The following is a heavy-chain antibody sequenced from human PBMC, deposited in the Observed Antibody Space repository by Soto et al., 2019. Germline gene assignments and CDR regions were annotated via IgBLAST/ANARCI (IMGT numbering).Heavy chain of an antibody. CDR2: IYYSGST. J-gene: IGHJ6*02. Sequence: SETLSLTCTVSGGSISSSSYYWGWIRQPPGKGLDWIGSIYYSGSTYYNPSLKSRVTISVDTSKNQFSLKLSSVTAADTAVYYCARSYDFWSGYYIHYYYGMDVWGQGTTVPVSS. CDR1: GGSISSSSYY. V-gene: IGHV4-39*01. CDR3: ARSYDFWSGYYIHYYYGMDV. D-gene: IGHD3-3*01.